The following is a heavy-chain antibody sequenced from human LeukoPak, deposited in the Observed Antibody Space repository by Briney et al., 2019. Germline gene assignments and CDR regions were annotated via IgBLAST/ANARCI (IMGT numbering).Heavy chain of an antibody. J-gene: IGHJ4*02. D-gene: IGHD2-8*02. V-gene: IGHV3-7*01. CDR1: GLTFINYW. CDR2: INRDGSGK. CDR3: ARVEYTGNGNLY. Sequence: RGSLRLSCAGSGLTFINYWMTWIRQVPGKGLEWVANINRDGSGKFYLPSVRGRFTISKDDAEDSLYLQMDCLRPEDTAIYYCARVEYTGNGNLYWGQGTLVTVSS.